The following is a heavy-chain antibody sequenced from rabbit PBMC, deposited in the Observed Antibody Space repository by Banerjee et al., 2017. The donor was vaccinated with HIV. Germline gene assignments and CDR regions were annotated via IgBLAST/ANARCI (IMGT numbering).Heavy chain of an antibody. CDR2: IWTGSSVVT. CDR1: GLDFSSGYD. Sequence: QEQLEESGRGLVQPEGSLTLTCKASGLDFSSGYDMCWVRQAPGKGLEWIACIWTGSSVVTYYATWAKGRFTISKTSSTTVTLQMTSLTAADTATYFCAREATFPGNFNLWGQGTLVTVS. J-gene: IGHJ4*01. V-gene: IGHV1S45*01. CDR3: AREATFPGNFNL. D-gene: IGHD3-1*01.